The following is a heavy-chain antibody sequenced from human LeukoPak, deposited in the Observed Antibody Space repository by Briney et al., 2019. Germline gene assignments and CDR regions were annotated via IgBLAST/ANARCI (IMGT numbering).Heavy chain of an antibody. CDR3: TTLYGSGSYY. J-gene: IGHJ4*02. CDR1: GFTFINTW. CDR2: IKSKADGGTT. V-gene: IGHV3-15*01. D-gene: IGHD3-10*01. Sequence: PGGSLRLSCAASGFTFINTWMNWVRQAPGKGLEWVGQIKSKADGGTTDYAAPVKGRFTISRDDSRNTLYLQMNSLKTEDTAVYYCTTLYGSGSYYWGQGTLVTVSS.